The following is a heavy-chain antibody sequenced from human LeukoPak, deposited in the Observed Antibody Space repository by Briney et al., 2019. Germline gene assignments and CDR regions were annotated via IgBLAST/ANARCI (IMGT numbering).Heavy chain of an antibody. CDR3: ARRSRMTTIDAFDI. J-gene: IGHJ3*02. CDR2: IYYSGST. D-gene: IGHD5-24*01. Sequence: SETLSLTCTVPGGSISSYYWSWIRQPPGKGLEWIGYIYYSGSTNYNPSLKSRVTISVDTSKNQFFLKLSSVTAADTAVYYCARRSRMTTIDAFDIWGQGTMVTVSS. CDR1: GGSISSYY. V-gene: IGHV4-59*08.